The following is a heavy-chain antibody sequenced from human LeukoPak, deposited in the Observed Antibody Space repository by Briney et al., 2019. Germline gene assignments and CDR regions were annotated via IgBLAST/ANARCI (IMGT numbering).Heavy chain of an antibody. D-gene: IGHD3-22*01. CDR3: ARESDSSGYSDY. CDR1: GFTFSDYY. J-gene: IGHJ4*02. Sequence: GGSLRLSCAASGFTFSDYYMSWIRQAPGKGLEWVSYISSSGSTTYYADSVKGRFAISRDNSKNTLYLQMNSLRAEDTAVYYCARESDSSGYSDYWGQGTLVTVSS. V-gene: IGHV3-11*01. CDR2: ISSSGSTT.